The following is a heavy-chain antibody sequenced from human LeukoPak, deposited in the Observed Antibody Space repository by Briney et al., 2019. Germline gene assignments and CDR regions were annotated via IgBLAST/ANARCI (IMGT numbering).Heavy chain of an antibody. D-gene: IGHD3-10*01. J-gene: IGHJ4*02. CDR2: ISYDGSNK. V-gene: IGHV3-30*01. CDR3: ARGEGSGSYLEYYFDY. Sequence: GGSLRLSCAASGFTFSSYAMHWVRQAPGKGLEWVAVISYDGSNKYYADSVKGRFTISRDNSKNTLYLQMNSLRAEDTAVYCCARGEGSGSYLEYYFDYWGQGTLVTVSS. CDR1: GFTFSSYA.